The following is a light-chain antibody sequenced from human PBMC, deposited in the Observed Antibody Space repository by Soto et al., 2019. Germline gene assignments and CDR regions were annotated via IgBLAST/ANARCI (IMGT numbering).Light chain of an antibody. Sequence: DIVLTQSPGTLSLSPGEIATLSCRASQSLSGNYLAWYQQRPGQPPRLLIYGASSRATGIPDRFSGSGSGTDFNLTISRLEPEDFAVYICQQYGSSHMYTFGQGTKLQIK. J-gene: IGKJ2*01. CDR1: QSLSGNY. CDR3: QQYGSSHMYT. CDR2: GAS. V-gene: IGKV3-20*01.